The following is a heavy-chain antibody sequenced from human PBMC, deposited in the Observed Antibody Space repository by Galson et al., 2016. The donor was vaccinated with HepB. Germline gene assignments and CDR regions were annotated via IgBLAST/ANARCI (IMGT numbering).Heavy chain of an antibody. D-gene: IGHD1-1*01. V-gene: IGHV1-18*01. CDR1: GYTFTSYG. CDR2: ISGDKGNT. CDR3: ARDLNWNYWFDP. J-gene: IGHJ5*02. Sequence: SVKVSCKASGYTFTSYGISWVRQAPGQGLEWMGWISGDKGNTNHAQKFRGRVTMTTDTSTTTAYMELRNLRSDATAVYYCARDLNWNYWFDPWGQGTLVIVST.